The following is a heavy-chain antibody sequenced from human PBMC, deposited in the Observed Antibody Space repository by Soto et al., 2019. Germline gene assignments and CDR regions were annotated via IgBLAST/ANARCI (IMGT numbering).Heavy chain of an antibody. CDR2: VYYSGST. CDR3: ARGSEGWSQGRYCDGMDV. J-gene: IGHJ6*02. CDR1: GRSVSRGSYY. D-gene: IGHD6-19*01. Sequence: QVQLQESGPGLVKPSETLSLTCTVSGRSVSRGSYYWSWIRKPPGKGLEWIGYVYYSGSTNYNPSRNSRLPITVNTSKNPSSLKLCSVTAADTAVYCCARGSEGWSQGRYCDGMDVWCQGTTVTASS. V-gene: IGHV4-61*01.